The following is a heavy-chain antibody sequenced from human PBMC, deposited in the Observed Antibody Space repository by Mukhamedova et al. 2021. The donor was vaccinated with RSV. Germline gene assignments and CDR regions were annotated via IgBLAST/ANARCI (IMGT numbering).Heavy chain of an antibody. CDR3: TTDNLGYYDRSGYYDFDS. CDR2: IKSKSDGGTG. D-gene: IGHD3-22*01. V-gene: IGHV3-15*01. Sequence: VRQAPGKGLEWVGRIKSKSDGGTGDYAAPVIGRFTISREDSKNTVYLQMSSLKIEDTAVYYCTTDNLGYYDRSGYYDFDSWGQGTL. J-gene: IGHJ4*02.